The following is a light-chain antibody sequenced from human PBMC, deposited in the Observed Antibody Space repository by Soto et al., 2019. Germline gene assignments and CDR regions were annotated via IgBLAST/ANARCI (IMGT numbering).Light chain of an antibody. J-gene: IGLJ3*02. Sequence: QSVLTQPPSASGTPGQRVTISCSGSSSNIGSNTVNWYQQLPGTAPTLLIHSDNQRPSGVPDRFSGSKSGTSASLAISGLQSEDEADYYCAAWDDSLSGSWVFGGGTQLTVL. CDR3: AAWDDSLSGSWV. V-gene: IGLV1-44*01. CDR1: SSNIGSNT. CDR2: SDN.